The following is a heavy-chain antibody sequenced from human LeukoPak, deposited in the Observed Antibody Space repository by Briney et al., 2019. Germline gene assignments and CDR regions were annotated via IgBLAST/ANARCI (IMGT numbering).Heavy chain of an antibody. CDR2: IYYSGST. Sequence: PSETLSLTCTVSGGSISSYYWSWIRQPPGKGLEWIGYIYYSGSTNYNPSLKSRVTISVDTSKNQFSLKLSSVTAADTAVYYCARRSPGIAVAGGFDYWGQGTLVTVSS. V-gene: IGHV4-59*08. CDR3: ARRSPGIAVAGGFDY. D-gene: IGHD6-19*01. CDR1: GGSISSYY. J-gene: IGHJ4*02.